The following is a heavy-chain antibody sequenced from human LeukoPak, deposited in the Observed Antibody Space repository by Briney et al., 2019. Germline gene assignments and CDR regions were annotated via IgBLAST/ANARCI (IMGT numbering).Heavy chain of an antibody. CDR3: ASGASGWYYFDY. CDR2: SYYSGST. Sequence: SETLSLTCTVSGGSISSSSYYWGWIRQPPGKGLEWIGRSYYSGSTYYNPSLKSRVTISVDTSKNQFSLKLSSVTAADTAVYYCASGASGWYYFDYWGQGTLVTVSS. V-gene: IGHV4-39*01. CDR1: GGSISSSSYY. D-gene: IGHD6-19*01. J-gene: IGHJ4*02.